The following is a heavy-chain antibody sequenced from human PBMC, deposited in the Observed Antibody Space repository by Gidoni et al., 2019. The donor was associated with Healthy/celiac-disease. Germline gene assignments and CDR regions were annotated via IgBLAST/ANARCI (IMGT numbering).Heavy chain of an antibody. CDR2: IYYSGST. Sequence: QVQLQESGPGLVKPSQTLPLPCPVSGGSISSGAYYWSWIRQPPGKVLEWIGYIYYSGSTYYNPSLKSRVTISVDTSKNQFSLKLSSVTAADTAVYYCARWDYGDSFDYWGQGTLVTVSS. J-gene: IGHJ4*02. V-gene: IGHV4-30-4*01. CDR1: GGSISSGAYY. CDR3: ARWDYGDSFDY. D-gene: IGHD4-17*01.